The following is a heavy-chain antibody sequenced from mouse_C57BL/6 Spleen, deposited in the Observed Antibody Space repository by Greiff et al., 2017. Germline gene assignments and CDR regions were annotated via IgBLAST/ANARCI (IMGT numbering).Heavy chain of an antibody. J-gene: IGHJ2*01. V-gene: IGHV14-4*01. CDR3: TPILRSRPGY. CDR1: GFNIKDDY. CDR2: IDPENGDT. D-gene: IGHD3-3*01. Sequence: EVKLMESGAELVRPGASVKLSCTASGFNIKDDYMHWVKQRPEQGLEWIGWIDPENGDTEYASKFQGKATITADTSSNTAYLQLSSLTSEDTAVYYCTPILRSRPGYWGQGTTLTVSS.